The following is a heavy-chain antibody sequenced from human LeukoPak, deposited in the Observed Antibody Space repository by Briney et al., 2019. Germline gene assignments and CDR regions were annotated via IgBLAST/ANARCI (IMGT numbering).Heavy chain of an antibody. V-gene: IGHV1-69*13. D-gene: IGHD3-10*01. CDR1: GGTFSSYA. J-gene: IGHJ4*02. Sequence: ASVKVSCKASGGTFSSYAISWVRQAPGQGLEWMGGIIPIFGTANYAQKFQGRVTITADESTSTAYMELSSLRSEDTAVYYCAREGTVRGVRGSSSPYWGQGTLVTVSS. CDR2: IIPIFGTA. CDR3: AREGTVRGVRGSSSPY.